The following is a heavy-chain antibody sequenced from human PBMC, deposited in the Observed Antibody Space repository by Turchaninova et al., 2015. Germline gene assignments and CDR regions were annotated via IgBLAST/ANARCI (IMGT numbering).Heavy chain of an antibody. CDR1: ESTFTCDC. J-gene: IGHJ3*02. CDR3: AGLYCSGGSCRRTDAFDI. CDR2: INPNSGGT. Sequence: QVQLPQSGAKVKTPGASLMVACKACESTFTCDCMHWGRKAPGQGVEWMGRINPNSGGTNYAQNFQGRVTMTRDTSISTAYMELSRLRSDDTAVYYCAGLYCSGGSCRRTDAFDIWGQGTMVTVSS. D-gene: IGHD2-15*01. V-gene: IGHV1-2*02.